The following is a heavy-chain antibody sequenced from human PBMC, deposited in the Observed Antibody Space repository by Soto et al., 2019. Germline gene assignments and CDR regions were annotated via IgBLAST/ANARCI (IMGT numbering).Heavy chain of an antibody. J-gene: IGHJ4*02. CDR2: IIPIFGTA. V-gene: IGHV1-69*01. D-gene: IGHD3-22*01. Sequence: QAQLVQSGAEVKKPGSSVKVSCKASGGTFSSYAISWVRQAPGQGLEWMGGIIPIFGTANYAQKFQCRVTITADESTSTAYMELSSLRSEDTAVYYCARGYYYDSSGYYSNAYYFDYWGQGTLVTVSS. CDR1: GGTFSSYA. CDR3: ARGYYYDSSGYYSNAYYFDY.